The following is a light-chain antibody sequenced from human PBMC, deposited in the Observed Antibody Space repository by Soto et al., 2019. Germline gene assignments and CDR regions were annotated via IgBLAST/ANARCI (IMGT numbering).Light chain of an antibody. CDR3: QHCGSSLYT. Sequence: EIVLTQTPGTLSLSLGERATLSCRTSQSISSSYLAWYQHRHGQAPRLLIYGTSARATGIPDRYSGSGSGTDYTLTISSLEPEDFAVYYCQHCGSSLYTVRQGTKLEFK. CDR2: GTS. V-gene: IGKV3-20*01. J-gene: IGKJ2*01. CDR1: QSISSSY.